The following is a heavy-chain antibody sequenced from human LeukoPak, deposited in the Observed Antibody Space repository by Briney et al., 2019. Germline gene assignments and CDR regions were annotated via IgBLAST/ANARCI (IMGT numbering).Heavy chain of an antibody. Sequence: GGSLRLSCAASGFTFSSYWMNWARQAPGKGLEWVSVIDSGGSTNYADSVKGRFTISRDNSKNTLYLQMTSLRAEDTAVYYCARARYYYDSSGYSHFDYWGQGTLVTVSS. CDR3: ARARYYYDSSGYSHFDY. J-gene: IGHJ4*02. D-gene: IGHD3-22*01. CDR2: IDSGGST. CDR1: GFTFSSYW. V-gene: IGHV3-53*01.